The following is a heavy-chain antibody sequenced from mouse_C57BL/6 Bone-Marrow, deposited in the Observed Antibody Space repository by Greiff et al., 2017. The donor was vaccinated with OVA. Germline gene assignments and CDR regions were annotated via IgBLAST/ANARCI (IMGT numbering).Heavy chain of an antibody. V-gene: IGHV1-50*01. D-gene: IGHD4-1*01. Sequence: QVQLQQPGAELVKPGASVKLSCKASGYTFTSYWMQWVKQRPGQGLEWIGEIDPSDSYTNYNQKFKGKATFTVDTSSSTAYMQLSSLTSEDSAVYYCARWENGYFDYWGQGTTLTVSS. CDR3: ARWENGYFDY. J-gene: IGHJ2*01. CDR1: GYTFTSYW. CDR2: IDPSDSYT.